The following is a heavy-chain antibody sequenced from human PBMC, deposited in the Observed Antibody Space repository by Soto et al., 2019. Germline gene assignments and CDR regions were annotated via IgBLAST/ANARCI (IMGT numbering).Heavy chain of an antibody. CDR2: TYYRSKWYT. CDR1: GDKVSSTSAG. V-gene: IGHV6-1*01. D-gene: IGHD5-18*01. CDR3: TRDQDTVYDY. Sequence: SQTLSLTCAISGDKVSSTSAGWGWIRQSPSRGLEWLGRTYYRSKWYTDYEVSVKSRITIDADTSKTQFSLQLNSVTPEDTAVYFCTRDQDTVYDYWGQGTLVTVSS. J-gene: IGHJ4*02.